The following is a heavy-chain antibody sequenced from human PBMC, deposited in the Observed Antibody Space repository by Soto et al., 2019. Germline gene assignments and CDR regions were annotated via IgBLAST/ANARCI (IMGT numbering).Heavy chain of an antibody. J-gene: IGHJ4*02. D-gene: IGHD5-12*01. Sequence: ASVKFSCKASGYTFTGYYMHWVRQAPGQGLEWMGWINPNSGGTKYAQKFQGRVTMTRDTSISTAYMELSRLRSDDKAVYYCAREGRWLQSDYWGQGXLVTVS. V-gene: IGHV1-2*02. CDR3: AREGRWLQSDY. CDR2: INPNSGGT. CDR1: GYTFTGYY.